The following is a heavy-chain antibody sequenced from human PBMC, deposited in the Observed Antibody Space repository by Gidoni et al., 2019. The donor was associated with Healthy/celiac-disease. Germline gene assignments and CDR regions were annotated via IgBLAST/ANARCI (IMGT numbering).Heavy chain of an antibody. J-gene: IGHJ4*02. D-gene: IGHD3-22*01. CDR3: AKGSDYYDSSGLSDY. V-gene: IGHV3-30*18. CDR1: GFTFSSYG. Sequence: QVQLVESGGGVVQPGRSLRLSCAASGFTFSSYGMHWVRQAPGKGLEWVAVISYEGSNKYYADSVKGRFTISRDNSKNTLYLQMNSLRAEDTAVYYCAKGSDYYDSSGLSDYWGQGTLVTVSS. CDR2: ISYEGSNK.